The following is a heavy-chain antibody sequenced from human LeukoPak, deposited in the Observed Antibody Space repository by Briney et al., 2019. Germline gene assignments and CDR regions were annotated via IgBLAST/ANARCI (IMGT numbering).Heavy chain of an antibody. CDR3: ATEVPYYYGSGSFGY. CDR1: GYTLTELS. J-gene: IGHJ4*02. V-gene: IGHV1-24*01. Sequence: ASVKVSCKVSGYTLTELSMHWVRQAPGKGLEWMGGFDPEDGETIYAQKFQGRVTMTEDTSTDTAYMELSSLRSEDTAVYYCATEVPYYYGSGSFGYWGQGTLVTVSS. CDR2: FDPEDGET. D-gene: IGHD3-10*01.